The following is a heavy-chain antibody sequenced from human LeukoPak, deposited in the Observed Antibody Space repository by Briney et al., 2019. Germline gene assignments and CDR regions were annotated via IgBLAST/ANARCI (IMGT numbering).Heavy chain of an antibody. V-gene: IGHV4-38-2*02. CDR3: ARGEQRERPPPLIGYYYMDV. Sequence: PSETLSLTCTVSGYSISTGYYWGWIRQPPGKGLEWIGEINHSGSTNYNPSLKSRVTISVDTSKNQFSLKLSSVTAADSALYYCARGEQRERPPPLIGYYYMDVWGKGTTVTVSS. J-gene: IGHJ6*03. CDR1: GYSISTGYY. CDR2: INHSGST. D-gene: IGHD1/OR15-1a*01.